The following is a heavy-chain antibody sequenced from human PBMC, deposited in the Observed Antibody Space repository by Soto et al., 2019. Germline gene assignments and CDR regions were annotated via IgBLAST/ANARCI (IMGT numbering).Heavy chain of an antibody. D-gene: IGHD3-22*01. CDR3: ARDTYDSSGYYDY. CDR2: IYDVGT. Sequence: PSETLSLTCTVSGGSVRTGRYYWSWVRQPPGKGLEWIGYIYDVGTNYNPSLKSRVTISLDTPKNQFSLKLNSVPAADTAVYYCARDTYDSSGYYDYWGQGTLVTVSS. V-gene: IGHV4-61*01. J-gene: IGHJ4*02. CDR1: GGSVRTGRYY.